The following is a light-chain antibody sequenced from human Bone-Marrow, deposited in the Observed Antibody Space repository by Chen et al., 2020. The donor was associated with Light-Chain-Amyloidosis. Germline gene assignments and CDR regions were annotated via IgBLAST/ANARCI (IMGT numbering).Light chain of an antibody. J-gene: IGKJ3*01. CDR2: AAS. Sequence: IQLTQSPSSLSASEGDRVTITCRASQDIVSYLAWYQQKPGKAPKLLIHAASTLYSGVPSRFSGSGSGTDFTLTISGLQVEDFATYYCQQLNFLPPTFGPGTTVDMK. CDR1: QDIVSY. V-gene: IGKV1-9*01. CDR3: QQLNFLPPT.